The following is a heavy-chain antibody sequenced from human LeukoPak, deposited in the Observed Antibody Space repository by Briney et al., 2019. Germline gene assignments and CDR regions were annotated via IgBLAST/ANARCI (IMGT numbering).Heavy chain of an antibody. CDR1: GFTFGDYA. V-gene: IGHV3-49*03. D-gene: IGHD3-10*01. Sequence: GGSLRLSCTASGFTFGDYAMSWFRQAPGKGLEWVGFIRAKTYGGTTQYAASVKDRFTISRDDSKSIAYLQMNSLKTEDTAVYYCTRGVGELFYWGQGTLVTVSS. CDR2: IRAKTYGGTT. CDR3: TRGVGELFY. J-gene: IGHJ4*02.